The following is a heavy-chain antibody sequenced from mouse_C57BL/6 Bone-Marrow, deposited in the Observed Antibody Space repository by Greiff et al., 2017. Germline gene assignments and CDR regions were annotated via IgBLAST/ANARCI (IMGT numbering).Heavy chain of an antibody. D-gene: IGHD1-1*01. CDR3: ARMGFITTVAHYFDV. CDR2: SWWDDDK. Sequence: QVTLKVSGPGILQPSQTLSLTCSFSGFSLSTFGMGVGWIRQPSGKGLEWLAHSWWDDDKYYNPALKSRLTISKDTSRNQLFLKITNVDTADTATYYVARMGFITTVAHYFDVWGTGPTVTVSS. J-gene: IGHJ1*03. V-gene: IGHV8-8*01. CDR1: GFSLSTFGMG.